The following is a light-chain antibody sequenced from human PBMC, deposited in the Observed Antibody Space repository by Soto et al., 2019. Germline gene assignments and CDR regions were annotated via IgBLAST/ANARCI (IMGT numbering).Light chain of an antibody. Sequence: EIVLTQSPGTLSLSPGERATLSCRASQSVSSSYLAWYQHKPGQAPRLLIYGASSSATGIPDRFSRSGSGTDITLTISRLEPEDCAGYSCQHHGISPMMFGQGPKVQL. V-gene: IGKV3-20*01. CDR1: QSVSSSY. CDR3: QHHGISPMM. CDR2: GAS. J-gene: IGKJ1*01.